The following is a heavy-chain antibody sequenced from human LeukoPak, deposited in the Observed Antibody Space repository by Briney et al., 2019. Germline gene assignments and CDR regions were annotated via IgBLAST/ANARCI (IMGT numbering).Heavy chain of an antibody. V-gene: IGHV3-33*01. CDR3: ARDRDYDSANFDY. CDR1: GFTFSSFG. J-gene: IGHJ4*02. Sequence: QPGRSLRLSCAAPGFTFSSFGMHRVRQAPGKGLEWVAVIWYDGGHKYYADSVKGRFSISRDNSKNTLYLQMSSLRAEDTAVYYCARDRDYDSANFDYWGQGTLVTVSS. CDR2: IWYDGGHK. D-gene: IGHD3-22*01.